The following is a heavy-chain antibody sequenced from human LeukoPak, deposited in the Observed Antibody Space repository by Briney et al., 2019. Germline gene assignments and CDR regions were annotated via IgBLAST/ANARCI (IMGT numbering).Heavy chain of an antibody. CDR2: VYYSWST. CDR1: GGSISTYY. V-gene: IGHV4-59*01. D-gene: IGHD3-3*01. J-gene: IGHJ4*02. CDR3: ARGRDFWSGYSFDY. Sequence: SETLSLTCTVSGGSISTYYWSWIRQPPGKGQEWIGYVYYSWSTEYNPSLKSRVTISVDTSKIQFSLKLSSVTAADTAVYYCARGRDFWSGYSFDYWGLGTLVTVSS.